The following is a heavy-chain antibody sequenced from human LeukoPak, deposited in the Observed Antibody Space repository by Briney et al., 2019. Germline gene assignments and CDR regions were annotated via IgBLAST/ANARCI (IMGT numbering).Heavy chain of an antibody. CDR2: IYYSGST. V-gene: IGHV4-31*03. J-gene: IGHJ4*02. CDR3: ARHLKAVAAAFDY. Sequence: SQTLSLTCTVSGGSISSGGYYWSWIRQHPGKGLEWIGYIYYSGSTYYNPSLKSRVTISVDTSKNQFSLKLSSVTAADTAVYYCARHLKAVAAAFDYWGQGTLVTVSS. CDR1: GGSISSGGYY. D-gene: IGHD6-19*01.